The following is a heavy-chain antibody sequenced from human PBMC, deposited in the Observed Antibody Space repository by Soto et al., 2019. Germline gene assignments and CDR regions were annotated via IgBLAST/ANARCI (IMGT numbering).Heavy chain of an antibody. CDR1: GYSFTSYW. CDR3: ARAGYSSSWPSYYYYGMDV. J-gene: IGHJ6*02. V-gene: IGHV5-51*01. D-gene: IGHD6-13*01. CDR2: IYPGDSDT. Sequence: PGESLKISCKGSGYSFTSYWIGWVRQMPGKGLEWMGIIYPGDSDTRYSPSFQGQVTISADKSISTAYLQWSSLKASDTAMYYCARAGYSSSWPSYYYYGMDVWGQGTTVTVSS.